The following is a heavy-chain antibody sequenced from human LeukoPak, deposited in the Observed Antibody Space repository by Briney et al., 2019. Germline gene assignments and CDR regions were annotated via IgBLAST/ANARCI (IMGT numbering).Heavy chain of an antibody. D-gene: IGHD3-10*01. J-gene: IGHJ5*02. CDR2: IYYSGST. CDR1: GGSISSYY. Sequence: SETLSLTCTVSGGSISSYYWSWIRQPPGKGLEWIGYIYYSGSTNYNPSLKSRVTISVDTSKNQFSLKLSSVTAADTAVYYCARDRGGFDPWGQGTLVTVSS. CDR3: ARDRGGFDP. V-gene: IGHV4-59*01.